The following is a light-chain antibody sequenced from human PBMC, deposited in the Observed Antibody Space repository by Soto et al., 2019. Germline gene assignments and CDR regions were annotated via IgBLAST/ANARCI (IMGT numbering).Light chain of an antibody. CDR2: GAS. Sequence: EIVVTQSPATLSVSPGERATLSCRASQSVSSNLAWYQQKHGQAPRLLIYGASTRATGIPARFSGSGSGTEFTLTISSLQSEDFAVYYCQQYDNWPPITFGQGTRLGIK. CDR3: QQYDNWPPIT. V-gene: IGKV3-15*01. CDR1: QSVSSN. J-gene: IGKJ5*01.